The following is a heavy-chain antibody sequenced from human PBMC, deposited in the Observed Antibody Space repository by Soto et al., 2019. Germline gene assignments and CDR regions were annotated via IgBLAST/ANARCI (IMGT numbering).Heavy chain of an antibody. CDR2: MNPDSGDT. Sequence: SXKVSFKASGYTXNNYDMDLVRQATGQGPEWIGWMNPDSGDTGYVPNFQGRVSITRSTSISTAYMELIDLRSEYTAVYYCARSRGGTGVHFDFWGQGTQVTVSS. CDR1: GYTXNNYD. CDR3: ARSRGGTGVHFDF. D-gene: IGHD7-27*01. J-gene: IGHJ4*02. V-gene: IGHV1-8*01.